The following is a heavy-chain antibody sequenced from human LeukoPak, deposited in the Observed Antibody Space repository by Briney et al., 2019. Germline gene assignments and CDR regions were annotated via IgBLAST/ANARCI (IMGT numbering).Heavy chain of an antibody. CDR2: ISAYNGNT. J-gene: IGHJ4*02. Sequence: ASVKVTCKASGYTFTSYGISWVRQAPGQGLEWMEWISAYNGNTNYAQKLQGRVTMTTDTSTSTAYMELRSLRSDDTAVYYCARDFWVTRYYGSGSYSNYWGQGTLVTVSS. CDR1: GYTFTSYG. D-gene: IGHD3-10*01. V-gene: IGHV1-18*01. CDR3: ARDFWVTRYYGSGSYSNY.